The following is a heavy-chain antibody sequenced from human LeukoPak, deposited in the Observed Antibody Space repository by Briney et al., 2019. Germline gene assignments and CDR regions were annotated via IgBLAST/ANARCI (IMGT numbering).Heavy chain of an antibody. CDR1: GYTFTSYV. Sequence: ASVKVSCKASGYTFTSYVINWVRQATGQGLEWMGWMNPNSGNTGYAQKFQGRVTMTRNTSISTAYMELSSLRSEDTAVSYCARVPYDSSGYYLADAFDIWGQGTMVTVSS. CDR2: MNPNSGNT. J-gene: IGHJ3*02. D-gene: IGHD3-22*01. CDR3: ARVPYDSSGYYLADAFDI. V-gene: IGHV1-8*01.